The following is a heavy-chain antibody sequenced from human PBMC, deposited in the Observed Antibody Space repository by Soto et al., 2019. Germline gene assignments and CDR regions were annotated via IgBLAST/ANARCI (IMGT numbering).Heavy chain of an antibody. CDR2: IMPDGNKK. CDR1: AFDFGGSW. D-gene: IGHD6-19*01. Sequence: EVQLVESGGGLVQPGESLRLSCAPSAFDFGGSWMRWVRQAPGKGLEWVANIMPDGNKKYYVDSVKGRFTISRDNTKNSLVLQMNSLRAEDTAVYYCARGGRWLDFHSWGQGTLVTVSS. V-gene: IGHV3-7*01. CDR3: ARGGRWLDFHS. J-gene: IGHJ4*02.